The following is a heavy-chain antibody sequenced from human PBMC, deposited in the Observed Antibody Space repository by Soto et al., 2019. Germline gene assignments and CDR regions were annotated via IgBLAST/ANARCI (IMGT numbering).Heavy chain of an antibody. J-gene: IGHJ4*02. CDR1: GFTFSSYA. V-gene: IGHV3-23*01. D-gene: IGHD3-9*01. CDR3: AKAPYYDILTGRFDY. CDR2: ISGSGGST. Sequence: GGSLRLSCAASGFTFSSYAMSWVRQAPGKGLEWVSAISGSGGSTYYADSVKGRFTISRDNSKNTLYLQMNSLRAEDTAVYYCAKAPYYDILTGRFDYWGQGTLVTVSS.